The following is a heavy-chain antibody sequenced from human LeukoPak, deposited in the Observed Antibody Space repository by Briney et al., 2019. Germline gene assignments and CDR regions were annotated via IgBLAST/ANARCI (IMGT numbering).Heavy chain of an antibody. CDR2: IVPIVDVT. D-gene: IGHD3-16*01. CDR3: ARGPYDGTYYFDY. V-gene: IGHV1-69*04. Sequence: SVKVSCKVSGGTFSNYAISWVRQAPGQGLEWVGRIVPIVDVTNYAQKLRGRVTITADKSTSTAYMELSSLTSEETAVYYCARGPYDGTYYFDYWGQGTLVTVSS. J-gene: IGHJ4*02. CDR1: GGTFSNYA.